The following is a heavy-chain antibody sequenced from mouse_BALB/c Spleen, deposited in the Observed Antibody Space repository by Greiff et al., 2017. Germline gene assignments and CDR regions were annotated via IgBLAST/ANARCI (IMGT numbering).Heavy chain of an antibody. V-gene: IGHV5-6-3*01. CDR1: GFTFSSYG. CDR3: ARRGGNYRDYFDY. D-gene: IGHD2-1*01. Sequence: EVMLVESGGGLVQPGGSLKLSCAASGFTFSSYGMSWVRQTPDKRLELVATINSNGGSTYYPDSVKGRFTISRDNAKNTLYLQMSSLKSEDTAMYYCARRGGNYRDYFDYWGQGTTLTVSS. J-gene: IGHJ2*01. CDR2: INSNGGST.